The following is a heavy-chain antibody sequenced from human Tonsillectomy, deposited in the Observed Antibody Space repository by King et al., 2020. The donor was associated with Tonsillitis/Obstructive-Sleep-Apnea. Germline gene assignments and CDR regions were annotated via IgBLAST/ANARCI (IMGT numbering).Heavy chain of an antibody. Sequence: VQLVESGGGVVQPGRSLRLSCAASGFTFSSYAMHWVRQAPGKGLEWVAVISYDGRYKHYADSVKDRFTISRDNSKNTLYLQMNRLRAEDTAVYYCVSLWSGYYLGVLSYMDVWGKGTTVTVSS. D-gene: IGHD3-3*01. J-gene: IGHJ6*03. CDR1: GFTFSSYA. CDR2: ISYDGRYK. CDR3: VSLWSGYYLGVLSYMDV. V-gene: IGHV3-30*04.